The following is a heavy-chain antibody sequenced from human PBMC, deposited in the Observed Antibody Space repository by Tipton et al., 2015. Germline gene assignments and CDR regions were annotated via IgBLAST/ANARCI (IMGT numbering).Heavy chain of an antibody. CDR1: GGFINSTIYY. D-gene: IGHD1-1*01. V-gene: IGHV4-39*01. J-gene: IGHJ5*02. CDR3: ARQIQGYTYSPTGWFDP. Sequence: TLSPTCSVSGGFINSTIYYWGWVRQPPGKGLEWIGSMSYDGLTYYNPSLKSRVTMSVDTSKNHFSLRMMSVTAADTAVYYCARQIQGYTYSPTGWFDPWGQGTLVTISA. CDR2: MSYDGLT.